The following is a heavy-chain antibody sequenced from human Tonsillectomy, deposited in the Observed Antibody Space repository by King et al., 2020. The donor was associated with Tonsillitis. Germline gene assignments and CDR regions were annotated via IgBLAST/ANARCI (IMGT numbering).Heavy chain of an antibody. Sequence: VQLVESGGGLVQPGGSLRLSCAASGFTFSSYAMSWVRQAPGKGLEWVSAISGSGGSTYYADSVKGRFTISRENSKNTLYLQMNSLRAEDTAVYYCSEGGESSGYYSYYFDYWGPGPLVTVSS. CDR3: SEGGESSGYYSYYFDY. J-gene: IGHJ4*02. V-gene: IGHV3-23*04. D-gene: IGHD3-22*01. CDR1: GFTFSSYA. CDR2: ISGSGGST.